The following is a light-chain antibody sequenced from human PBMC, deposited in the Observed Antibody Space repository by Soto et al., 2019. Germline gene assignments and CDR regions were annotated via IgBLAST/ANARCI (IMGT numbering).Light chain of an antibody. Sequence: EIVMTQSPATLSVSPGERATLSCRASQSVSSNLAWYQQKPGQAPMLLIYGASTRATGIPARFSGSGSVTEFTLTISSLQSEDFAVYYCQQCNNWPLTFGQGTMLEIK. CDR1: QSVSSN. V-gene: IGKV3-15*01. J-gene: IGKJ1*01. CDR3: QQCNNWPLT. CDR2: GAS.